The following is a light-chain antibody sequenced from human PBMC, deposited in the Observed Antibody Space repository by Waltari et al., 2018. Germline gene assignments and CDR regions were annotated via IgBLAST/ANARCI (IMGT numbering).Light chain of an antibody. CDR2: DAS. CDR1: QSVSSY. Sequence: EIVLTQSPATLSLSPGETATLSCRASQSVSSYLTWYQQNPGQAPRLLIYDASTRATGIPARFSGSGSGTDFTLTISTLEPEDFAIYYCQQRSNWPYTFGQGTKLEIK. V-gene: IGKV3-11*01. J-gene: IGKJ2*01. CDR3: QQRSNWPYT.